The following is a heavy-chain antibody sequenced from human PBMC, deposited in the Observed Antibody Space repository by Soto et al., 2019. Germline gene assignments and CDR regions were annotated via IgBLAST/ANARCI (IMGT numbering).Heavy chain of an antibody. CDR2: IRSKAYGGTT. CDR1: GFTFGDYA. J-gene: IGHJ4*02. Sequence: GGSLRLSCTASGFTFGDYAMSWFRQAPGKGLEWVGFIRSKAYGGTTEYAASVKGRFTISRDDSKSIAYLQMNSLKTEDTAVYYCEADYGDLPGDYWGQGTLVTVSS. D-gene: IGHD4-17*01. V-gene: IGHV3-49*03. CDR3: EADYGDLPGDY.